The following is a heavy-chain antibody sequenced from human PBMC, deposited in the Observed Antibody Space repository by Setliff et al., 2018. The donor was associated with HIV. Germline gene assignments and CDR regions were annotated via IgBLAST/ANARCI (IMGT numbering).Heavy chain of an antibody. D-gene: IGHD1-26*01. CDR3: TREGEGVGASGL. V-gene: IGHV4-34*01. CDR1: GGSFSGYY. Sequence: SETLSLTCAVYGGSFSGYYWSWIRQPPGKGLEWIGEIYHSGSTNYNPSLKSRVTISVDTSKNQFSLKLRSVTAADTAVYYCTREGEGVGASGLWGQGTLVTVSS. CDR2: IYHSGST. J-gene: IGHJ4*02.